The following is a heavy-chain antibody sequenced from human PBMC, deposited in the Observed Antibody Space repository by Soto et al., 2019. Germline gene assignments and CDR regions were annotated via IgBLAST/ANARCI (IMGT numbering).Heavy chain of an antibody. CDR3: ARDWAIAVAGTRALGY. J-gene: IGHJ4*02. CDR2: ISYDGSNK. CDR1: GFTFSSYA. Sequence: QVQLVESGGGVVQPGRSLRLSCAASGFTFSSYAMHWVRQAPGKGLEWVAVISYDGSNKYYADSVKGRFTISRDNSKNTLYLQMNSLRAEDTDVYYCARDWAIAVAGTRALGYWGQGTLVTVSS. V-gene: IGHV3-30-3*01. D-gene: IGHD6-19*01.